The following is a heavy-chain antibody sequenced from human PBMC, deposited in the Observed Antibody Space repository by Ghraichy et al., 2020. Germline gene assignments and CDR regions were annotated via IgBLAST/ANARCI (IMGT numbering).Heavy chain of an antibody. D-gene: IGHD4-11*01. V-gene: IGHV1-69*13. J-gene: IGHJ6*03. CDR3: ARGWEQGNYYYYYYYMDV. CDR1: GGTFSSYA. CDR2: IIPIFGTA. Sequence: SVKVSCKASGGTFSSYAISWVRQAPGQGLEWMGGIIPIFGTANYAQKFQGRVTITADESTSTAYMELSSLRSEDTAVYYCARGWEQGNYYYYYYYMDVWGKGTTVTVSS.